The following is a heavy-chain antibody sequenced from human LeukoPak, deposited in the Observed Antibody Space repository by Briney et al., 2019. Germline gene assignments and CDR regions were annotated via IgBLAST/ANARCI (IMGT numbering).Heavy chain of an antibody. V-gene: IGHV1-46*01. J-gene: IGHJ4*02. CDR2: INPSGGST. Sequence: ASVKVSCKASGYTFTSYYMHWVRQAPGQGLEWMGIINPSGGSTSYAQKFQGRVTMTRDTSTSTVYMELSSLRSEDTAVYYCARPRAVRGGFDYWGQGTLVTASS. D-gene: IGHD3-10*01. CDR3: ARPRAVRGGFDY. CDR1: GYTFTSYY.